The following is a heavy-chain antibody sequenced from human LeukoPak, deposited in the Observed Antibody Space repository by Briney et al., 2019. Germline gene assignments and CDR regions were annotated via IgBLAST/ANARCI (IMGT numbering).Heavy chain of an antibody. CDR3: ARDHPELTRYFDY. V-gene: IGHV1-18*01. J-gene: IGHJ4*02. D-gene: IGHD1-26*01. CDR2: IRAYNGNT. Sequence: SVKVSCKASGYTFTSYGISWVRQAPGQGLECMGWIRAYNGNTNYAQKLQGSVTMTTDTSTSTAYMELRSLRSDDTAVYYCARDHPELTRYFDYWGQGTLVTVSS. CDR1: GYTFTSYG.